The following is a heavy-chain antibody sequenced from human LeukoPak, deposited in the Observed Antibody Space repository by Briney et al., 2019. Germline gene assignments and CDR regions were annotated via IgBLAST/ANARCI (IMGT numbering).Heavy chain of an antibody. CDR2: INHSGST. Sequence: SETLSLTCAVYGGSFSGYYWSWIRQPPGKGLEWIGEINHSGSTTYNPSLKSRATISVDTSKNQFSLKLRSVTAADTAVYYCANLSIDYWGQGILVTVSS. J-gene: IGHJ4*02. V-gene: IGHV4-34*01. CDR1: GGSFSGYY. D-gene: IGHD3-16*02. CDR3: ANLSIDY.